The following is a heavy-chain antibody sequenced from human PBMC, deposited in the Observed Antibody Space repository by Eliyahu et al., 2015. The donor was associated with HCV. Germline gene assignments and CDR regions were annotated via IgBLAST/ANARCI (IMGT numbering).Heavy chain of an antibody. V-gene: IGHV3-48*01. D-gene: IGHD1-1*01. CDR3: ARDSQLERGSGYY. CDR2: ISSSSSTI. J-gene: IGHJ4*02. CDR1: GFTFSSYS. Sequence: EVQLVESGGGLVQPGGSLRLSCAASGFTFSSYSMNWVRQAPGKGLGWVSYISSSSSTIYYADSVKGRFTISRDNAKNSLYLQMNSLRAEDTAVYYCARDSQLERGSGYYWGQGTLVTVSS.